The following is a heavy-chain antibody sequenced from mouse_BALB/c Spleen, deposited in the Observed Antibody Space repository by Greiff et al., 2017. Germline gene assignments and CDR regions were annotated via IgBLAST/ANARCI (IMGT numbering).Heavy chain of an antibody. CDR1: GDSITSGY. J-gene: IGHJ4*01. Sequence: EVMLVESGPSLVKPSQTLSLTCSVTGDSITSGYWNWIRKFPGNKLEYMGYISYSGSTYYNPSLKSRISITRDTSKNQYYLQLNSVTTEDTATYYCARYRGAYSPGAMDYWGQGTSVTVSS. CDR2: ISYSGST. V-gene: IGHV3-8*02. CDR3: ARYRGAYSPGAMDY.